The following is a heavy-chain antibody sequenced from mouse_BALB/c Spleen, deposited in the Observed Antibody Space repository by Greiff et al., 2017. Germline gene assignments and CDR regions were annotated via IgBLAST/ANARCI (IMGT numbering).Heavy chain of an antibody. V-gene: IGHV5-9-4*01. D-gene: IGHD1-2*01. J-gene: IGHJ4*01. Sequence: EVHLVESGGGLVKPGGSLKLSCAASGFTFSSYAMSWVRQSPEKRLEWVAEISSGGSYTYYPDTVTGRFTISRDNAKNTLYLEMSSLRSEDTAMYYCAREGTTATVAMDYWGQGTSVTVSS. CDR1: GFTFSSYA. CDR3: AREGTTATVAMDY. CDR2: ISSGGSYT.